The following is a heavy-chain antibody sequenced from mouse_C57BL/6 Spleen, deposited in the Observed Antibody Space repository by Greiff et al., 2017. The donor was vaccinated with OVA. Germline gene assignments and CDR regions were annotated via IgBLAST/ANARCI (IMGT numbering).Heavy chain of an antibody. V-gene: IGHV1-19*01. J-gene: IGHJ2*01. D-gene: IGHD1-1*01. CDR2: INPYNGGT. CDR1: GYTFTDYY. Sequence: EVQVVESGPVLVKPGASVKMSCKASGYTFTDYYMNWVKQSHGKSLEWIGVINPYNGGTSYNQKFKGKATLTVDKSSSTAYMELNSLTSEDSAVYYCVNYYGSSFDYWGQGTTLTVSS. CDR3: VNYYGSSFDY.